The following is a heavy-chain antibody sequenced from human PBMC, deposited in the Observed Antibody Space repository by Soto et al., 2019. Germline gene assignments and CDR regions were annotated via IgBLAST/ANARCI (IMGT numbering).Heavy chain of an antibody. J-gene: IGHJ6*02. D-gene: IGHD2-15*01. CDR2: INPRGGST. Sequence: QVQLVQSGAEVQKPGASVKVSCKASGYTLNTYYMHWVRQAPGQGPEWMGIINPRGGSTTYAQNFQDRVTMTRDTPSSTVYMELSSLRSEDTAVYYCARGGGFSPYYYNLDVWGQGTTVTVSS. CDR3: ARGGGFSPYYYNLDV. CDR1: GYTLNTYY. V-gene: IGHV1-46*02.